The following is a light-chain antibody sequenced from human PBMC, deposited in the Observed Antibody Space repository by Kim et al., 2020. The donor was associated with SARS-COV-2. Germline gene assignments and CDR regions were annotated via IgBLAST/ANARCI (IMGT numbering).Light chain of an antibody. Sequence: EIVMTQSPATLSVSPGERATFSCRASQSINNNLAWYQQRPGQVPSLLIYDSSTRAAGIPARFSGSGSGTDFTLTISSLQSEDFAVYYCQQYNGWPRTFGQGTKVEV. CDR2: DSS. CDR1: QSINNN. CDR3: QQYNGWPRT. V-gene: IGKV3-15*01. J-gene: IGKJ2*01.